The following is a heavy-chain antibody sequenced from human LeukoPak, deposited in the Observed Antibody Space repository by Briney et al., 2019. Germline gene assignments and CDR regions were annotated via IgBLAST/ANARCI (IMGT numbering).Heavy chain of an antibody. CDR2: ISSGSTI. V-gene: IGHV3-11*01. CDR3: ARDERFVLDY. J-gene: IGHJ4*02. D-gene: IGHD1-1*01. Sequence: GGSLRLSCAASGFTFSDYYMSWIRQAPGKGLEWVSYISSGSTIYYADSVKGRFTISRDNAKNSLYLQMNSLRAEDTAVYYCARDERFVLDYWGQGTLVTVSS. CDR1: GFTFSDYY.